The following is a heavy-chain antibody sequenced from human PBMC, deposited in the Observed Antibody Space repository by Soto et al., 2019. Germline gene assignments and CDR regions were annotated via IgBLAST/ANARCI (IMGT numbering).Heavy chain of an antibody. Sequence: GSLRLSCAASGFTFSGYSVNWVRQAPGKGLEWVSYISSGSKTIYYADSVKGRFTVSRDNAKNSQYLQMNSLRDEDTAVYYCAREDILGVRSFDYWGQGTVVTVSS. CDR2: ISSGSKTI. D-gene: IGHD3-9*01. CDR1: GFTFSGYS. J-gene: IGHJ4*02. V-gene: IGHV3-48*02. CDR3: AREDILGVRSFDY.